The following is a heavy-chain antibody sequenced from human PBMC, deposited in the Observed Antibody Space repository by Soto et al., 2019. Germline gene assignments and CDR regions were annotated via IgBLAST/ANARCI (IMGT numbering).Heavy chain of an antibody. CDR1: GFTFSSYA. CDR2: ISGSGGST. J-gene: IGHJ4*02. Sequence: HPGGSLRFSCAASGFTFSSYAMSWVRQAPGKGLEWVSAISGSGGSTYYADSVKGRFTISRDNSKNTLYLQMNSLRAEDTAVYYCAKDFLYSSSWDPYYFDYWGQGTLVTVSS. V-gene: IGHV3-23*01. D-gene: IGHD6-13*01. CDR3: AKDFLYSSSWDPYYFDY.